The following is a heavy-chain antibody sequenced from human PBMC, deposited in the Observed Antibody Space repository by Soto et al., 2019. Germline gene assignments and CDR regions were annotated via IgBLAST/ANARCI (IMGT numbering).Heavy chain of an antibody. CDR2: IKQDGSEK. J-gene: IGHJ4*02. Sequence: GGSMRLSCAASGFTFSSYWMTWVRQAPGKGLEWVANIKQDGSEKYYVDSVRGRFTMSRDNAKNSLYLQMNSLRAEDTAVYYCARVVRATQMDFDYWGQGTLVTVSS. CDR1: GFTFSSYW. D-gene: IGHD1-26*01. V-gene: IGHV3-7*01. CDR3: ARVVRATQMDFDY.